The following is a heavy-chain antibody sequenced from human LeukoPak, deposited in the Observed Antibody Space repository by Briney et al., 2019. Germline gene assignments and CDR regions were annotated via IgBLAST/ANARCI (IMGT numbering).Heavy chain of an antibody. CDR2: INPSGGST. J-gene: IGHJ5*02. CDR3: ARRYFDWLGLDNWLDP. Sequence: ASVKVSCKASGYTFTSYYMHWVRQAPGQGLEWMGIINPSGGSTSYAQKFQGRVTMTRDTSTSTVYMELSSLRSEDTAVYYCARRYFDWLGLDNWLDPWGQGTLVTVSS. D-gene: IGHD3-9*01. CDR1: GYTFTSYY. V-gene: IGHV1-46*01.